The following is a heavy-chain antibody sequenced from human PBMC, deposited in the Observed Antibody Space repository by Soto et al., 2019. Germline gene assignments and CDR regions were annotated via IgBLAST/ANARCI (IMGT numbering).Heavy chain of an antibody. D-gene: IGHD2-15*01. CDR3: ARVSSSIVVVPDYGMDV. J-gene: IGHJ6*02. CDR1: GYTFISHG. CDR2: ISGKNGKT. V-gene: IGHV1-18*04. Sequence: QVQLVQSGVEVKKPGASVKVSCKASGYTFISHGISWVRQAPGQGLEWMGWISGKNGKTNYAQKLQGRVTLTTDTSTSTAYMELRSLRSDDTAVYYCARVSSSIVVVPDYGMDVWGQGTTVTVSS.